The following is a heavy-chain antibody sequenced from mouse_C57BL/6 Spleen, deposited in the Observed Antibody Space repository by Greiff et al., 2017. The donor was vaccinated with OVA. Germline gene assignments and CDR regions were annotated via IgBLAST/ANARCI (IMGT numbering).Heavy chain of an antibody. CDR2: IYPGGGYT. V-gene: IGHV1-63*01. J-gene: IGHJ2*01. CDR1: GYTFTNYW. CDR3: ARGSTYFDY. D-gene: IGHD5-1*01. Sequence: QVQLKQSGAELVRPGTSVKMSCKASGYTFTNYWICWAKQRPGHGLEWIGDIYPGGGYTNYNEKFKGKATLTADKSSSTAYMQFSSLTSEDSAIYYCARGSTYFDYWGQGTTLTVSS.